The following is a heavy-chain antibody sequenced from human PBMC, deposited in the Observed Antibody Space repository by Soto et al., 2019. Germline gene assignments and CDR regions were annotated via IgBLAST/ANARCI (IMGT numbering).Heavy chain of an antibody. CDR1: GYTFTSYG. D-gene: IGHD3-3*01. CDR2: ISAYDGKT. J-gene: IGHJ5*02. Sequence: SVKVSCKASGYTFTSYGISWVRQAPGQGLELMGWISAYDGKTTYAEKFQGRVTLTTNTSTSTAYMELRSLRTDDKANYYCARYPHEFWISYWFDPWGQGTPVAVSS. CDR3: ARYPHEFWISYWFDP. V-gene: IGHV1-18*04.